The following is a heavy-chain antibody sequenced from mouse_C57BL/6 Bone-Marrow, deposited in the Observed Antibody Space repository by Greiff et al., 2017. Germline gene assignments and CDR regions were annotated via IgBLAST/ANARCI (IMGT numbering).Heavy chain of an antibody. CDR3: TTEGVTTVVDY. CDR1: GFNIKDDY. CDR2: IDPENGDT. Sequence: VQLQQSGAELVRPGASVKLSCTASGFNIKDDYMHWVKQRPEQGLEWIGWIDPENGDTEYASKFQGKATITADTSSNTAYLQLSSLTSEDTAGYYCTTEGVTTVVDYWGQGTTLTVSS. V-gene: IGHV14-4*01. D-gene: IGHD1-1*01. J-gene: IGHJ2*01.